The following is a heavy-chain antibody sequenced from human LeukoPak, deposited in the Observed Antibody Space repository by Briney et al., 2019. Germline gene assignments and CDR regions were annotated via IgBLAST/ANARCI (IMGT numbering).Heavy chain of an antibody. CDR2: ISGSGGST. J-gene: IGHJ4*02. V-gene: IGHV3-23*01. D-gene: IGHD6-13*01. CDR3: VKARSGIATGGSHY. Sequence: TGGSLRLSCAASGFTFSSYAMSWVRQAPGKGLEWVSAISGSGGSTYYADSVKGRFTISRDNSKNTLYLEMNSLRTEDTAVYYCVKARSGIATGGSHYWGRGTRVTVSS. CDR1: GFTFSSYA.